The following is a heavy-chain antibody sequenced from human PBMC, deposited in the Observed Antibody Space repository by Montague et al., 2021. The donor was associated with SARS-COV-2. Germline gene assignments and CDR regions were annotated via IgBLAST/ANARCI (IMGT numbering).Heavy chain of an antibody. CDR2: IYYSGST. J-gene: IGHJ6*02. CDR1: GGSISSGGYY. D-gene: IGHD5-18*01. V-gene: IGHV4-31*03. CDR3: ARDIFQGTTDATMGYYYYYGMDV. Sequence: TLSLTCTVSGGSISSGGYYWSWIRQHPGKGLEWIGYIYYSGSTYYNPSLKSRVTISVDTSKNRFSLKLSSVTAADTAVYYCARDIFQGTTDATMGYYYYYGMDVWGQGTTVTVSS.